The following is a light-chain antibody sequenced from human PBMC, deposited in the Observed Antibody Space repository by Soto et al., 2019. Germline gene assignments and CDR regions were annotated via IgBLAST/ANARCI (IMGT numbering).Light chain of an antibody. Sequence: EIVLTQSPATLSLSPGERATLSCRASQTVRNNYLAWYQQKPGQAPKLLIHDASSRATGIPDRFSGGGSGTDFILTISRLEPEDFAVYYCQQFSSYPLTFGGGT. J-gene: IGKJ4*01. CDR2: DAS. V-gene: IGKV3-20*01. CDR3: QQFSSYPLT. CDR1: QTVRNNY.